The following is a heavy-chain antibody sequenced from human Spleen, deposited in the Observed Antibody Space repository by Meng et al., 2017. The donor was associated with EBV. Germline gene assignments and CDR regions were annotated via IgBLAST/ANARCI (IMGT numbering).Heavy chain of an antibody. D-gene: IGHD1-14*01. CDR1: GFSVSGNY. CDR3: ARGPLAEGNY. J-gene: IGHJ4*02. V-gene: IGHV3-53*01. Sequence: VQLVESGGNLIQPGGSRSLSCAVSGFSVSGNYMTWVRQAPGKGLEWLSVIYSGGTTYYADAVKGRFTISRDNSKNTLYLQMNSQRVEDTAVYYCARGPLAEGNYWGQGTLVTVSS. CDR2: IYSGGTT.